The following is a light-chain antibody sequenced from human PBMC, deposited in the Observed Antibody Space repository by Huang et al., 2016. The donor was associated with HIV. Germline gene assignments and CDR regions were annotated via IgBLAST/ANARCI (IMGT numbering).Light chain of an antibody. Sequence: DIQMTQSPSSLFASVGDRVTITCRASQSISSYLNWYQQKPGKAPKLLIYAASSLPSRVPSRFSGSGSGTGFTLTISSLQPEDVANYYCQQSYSTPDMYTFGQGTKLEIK. CDR2: AAS. CDR3: QQSYSTPDMYT. J-gene: IGKJ2*01. CDR1: QSISSY. V-gene: IGKV1-39*01.